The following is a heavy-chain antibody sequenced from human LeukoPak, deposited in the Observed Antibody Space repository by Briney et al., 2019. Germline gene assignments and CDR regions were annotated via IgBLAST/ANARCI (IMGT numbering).Heavy chain of an antibody. Sequence: GGSLRLSCAASGFTFSSYWMSWVRQAPGKGLEWVANIKQDGSEKYYVDSVKGRFTISRDNAKNSLYLQMNSLRAEDTAVYYCARDQSPYYDFWSGYYSYYYYMDVWGKGTTVTVSS. CDR1: GFTFSSYW. J-gene: IGHJ6*03. CDR2: IKQDGSEK. V-gene: IGHV3-7*01. CDR3: ARDQSPYYDFWSGYYSYYYYMDV. D-gene: IGHD3-3*01.